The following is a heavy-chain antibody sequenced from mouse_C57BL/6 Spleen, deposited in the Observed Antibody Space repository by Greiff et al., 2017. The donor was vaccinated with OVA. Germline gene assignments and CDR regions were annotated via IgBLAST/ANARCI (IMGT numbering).Heavy chain of an antibody. D-gene: IGHD2-5*01. J-gene: IGHJ2*01. V-gene: IGHV1-18*01. Sequence: EVQLKQSGPELVKPGASVKIPCKASGYTFTDYNMDWVKQSHGKSLEWIGDINPNNGGTIYNQKFKGKATLTVDKSSSTAYMELRSLTSEDTAVYYCARSESGHYSKNYFDYWGQGTTLTVSS. CDR2: INPNNGGT. CDR3: ARSESGHYSKNYFDY. CDR1: GYTFTDYN.